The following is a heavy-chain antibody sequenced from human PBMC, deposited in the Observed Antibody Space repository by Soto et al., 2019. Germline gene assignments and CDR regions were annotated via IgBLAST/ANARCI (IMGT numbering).Heavy chain of an antibody. J-gene: IGHJ4*02. Sequence: GGSLRLSCAASGFTFSNAWMNWVRQAPGKGLEWVGRIKSKTDGGTTDYAAPVKGRFTISRDDSKNTLYLQMNSLKTEDTAVYYCTTNKWLRFSPDDYGGQGTLVTVSS. CDR2: IKSKTDGGTT. V-gene: IGHV3-15*07. CDR1: GFTFSNAW. D-gene: IGHD5-12*01. CDR3: TTNKWLRFSPDDY.